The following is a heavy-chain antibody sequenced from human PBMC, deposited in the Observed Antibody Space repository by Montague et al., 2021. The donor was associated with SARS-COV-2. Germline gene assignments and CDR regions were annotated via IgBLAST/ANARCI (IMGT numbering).Heavy chain of an antibody. CDR1: GGSISSSSYY. D-gene: IGHD3-22*01. CDR2: IYYSGST. J-gene: IGHJ3*02. CDR3: ASPTCYYDSSGWDAFDI. Sequence: SETLSLTCTVSGGSISSSSYYWGWIRQPPGKGLEWIGSIYYSGSTYYNPSLKSRVTISVDTSKNQFPLKPSSVAAADTAVYYCASPTCYYDSSGWDAFDIWGQGTMVTVSS. V-gene: IGHV4-39*01.